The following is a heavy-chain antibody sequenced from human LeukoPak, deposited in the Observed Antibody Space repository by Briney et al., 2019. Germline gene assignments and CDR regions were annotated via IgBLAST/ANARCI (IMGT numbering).Heavy chain of an antibody. CDR3: ASDASLCGGDCYPYWYFDL. CDR2: IWYDGSNK. CDR1: GFTFSSYG. V-gene: IGHV3-33*01. D-gene: IGHD2-21*02. Sequence: PGRSLRLSCAASGFTFSSYGMHWVRQAPGKGLEWVAVIWYDGSNKYYADSVKGRFTISRDNSKNTLYLQMNSLRAEDTAVYYCASDASLCGGDCYPYWYFDLWGRGTLVTVSS. J-gene: IGHJ2*01.